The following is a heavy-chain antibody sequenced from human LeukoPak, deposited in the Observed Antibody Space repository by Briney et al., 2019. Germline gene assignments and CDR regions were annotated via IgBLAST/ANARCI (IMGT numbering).Heavy chain of an antibody. CDR1: GDSVSSNSAA. CDR2: TYYRSKWYN. D-gene: IGHD1-26*01. CDR3: ARGSEWELLNYYYMDV. V-gene: IGHV6-1*01. Sequence: SQTLSLTCAISGDSVSSNSAAWNWIRQSPSRGLEWLGRTYYRSKWYNDYAVSVKSRITINPDTSKNQFSLQLNSVTPEDTAVYYCARGSEWELLNYYYMDVWGKGTTVTVSS. J-gene: IGHJ6*03.